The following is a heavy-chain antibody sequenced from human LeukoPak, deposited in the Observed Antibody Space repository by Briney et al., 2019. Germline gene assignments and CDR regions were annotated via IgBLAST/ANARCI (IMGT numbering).Heavy chain of an antibody. CDR2: ISGSGGST. Sequence: GGSLRLSCAASGFTFSGYAMSWVRQAPGKGLEWVSAISGSGGSTYSADSVKGRFTISRDNSKNTLYLQMNSLRAEDTAVYYCAKVKADFWSGHGPDYWGQGALVTVSS. V-gene: IGHV3-23*01. CDR1: GFTFSGYA. CDR3: AKVKADFWSGHGPDY. D-gene: IGHD3-3*01. J-gene: IGHJ4*02.